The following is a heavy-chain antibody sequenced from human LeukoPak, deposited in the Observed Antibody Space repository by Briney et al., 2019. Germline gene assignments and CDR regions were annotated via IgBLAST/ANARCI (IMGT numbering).Heavy chain of an antibody. CDR2: IIPIFGTA. D-gene: IGHD2-15*01. CDR3: AATTDIVVVVAASPPYFDY. J-gene: IGHJ4*02. Sequence: SVKVSFKASGGTFSSYAISWVRQAPGQGLEWMGGIIPIFGTANYAQKFQGRVTITADESTSTAYMELSSLRSEDTAVYYCAATTDIVVVVAASPPYFDYWGQGTLVTVSS. CDR1: GGTFSSYA. V-gene: IGHV1-69*13.